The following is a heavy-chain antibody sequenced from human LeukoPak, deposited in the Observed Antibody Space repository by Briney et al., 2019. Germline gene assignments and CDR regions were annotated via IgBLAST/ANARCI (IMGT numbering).Heavy chain of an antibody. D-gene: IGHD3-9*01. CDR1: GGSISSGSYY. CDR3: ARDHYDILTGYSDAFDI. V-gene: IGHV4-61*02. J-gene: IGHJ3*02. CDR2: IYTSGST. Sequence: SETLSLTCTVSGGSISSGSYYWSWIRQPAGKGLEWIGRIYTSGSTNYNPSLKSRVTISVDTSKNQFSLKLSSVTAADTAVYYCARDHYDILTGYSDAFDIWGQGTMVTVSS.